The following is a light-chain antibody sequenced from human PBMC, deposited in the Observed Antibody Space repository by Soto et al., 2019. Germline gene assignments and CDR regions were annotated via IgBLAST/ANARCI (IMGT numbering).Light chain of an antibody. CDR1: SSDVGTYNY. Sequence: QSALTQPRSVSGSLGQSVTISCTGTSSDVGTYNYVSWYQQHPGKAPKVMIYDVSEQPSGVPDRFSGSKSGNTASLTIYGLQAEDEADYYWCSYAGSPRYVLGTGTKLTVL. CDR2: DVS. CDR3: CSYAGSPRYV. V-gene: IGLV2-11*01. J-gene: IGLJ1*01.